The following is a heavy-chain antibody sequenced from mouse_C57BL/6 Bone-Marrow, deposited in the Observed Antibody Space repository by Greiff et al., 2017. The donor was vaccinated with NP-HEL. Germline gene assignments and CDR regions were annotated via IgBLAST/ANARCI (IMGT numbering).Heavy chain of an antibody. CDR1: GYSITSGYY. V-gene: IGHV3-6*01. J-gene: IGHJ3*01. Sequence: EVHLVESGPGLVKPSQSLSLTCSVTGYSITSGYYWNWIRQFPGNKLEWMGYISYDGSNNYNPSLKNRISITRDTSKNQFFLKLNSVTTEDTATYYCARAYDYDVAWFAYWGQGTLVTVSA. D-gene: IGHD2-4*01. CDR2: ISYDGSN. CDR3: ARAYDYDVAWFAY.